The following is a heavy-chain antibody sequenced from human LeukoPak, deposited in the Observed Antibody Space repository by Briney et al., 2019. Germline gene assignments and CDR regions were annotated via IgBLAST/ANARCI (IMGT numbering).Heavy chain of an antibody. CDR1: GFTFSSYW. V-gene: IGHV3-74*01. D-gene: IGHD2-21*02. J-gene: IGHJ3*02. CDR3: ARDLLKILAYCGGDCYSLGDAFDI. CDR2: INSDGSST. Sequence: GGSLRLSCAASGFTFSSYWMHWVRQAPGKRLVWVSRINSDGSSTSYADSVKGRFTISRDNAKNTLYLQMNSLRAEDTAVYYCARDLLKILAYCGGDCYSLGDAFDIWGQGTMVTVSS.